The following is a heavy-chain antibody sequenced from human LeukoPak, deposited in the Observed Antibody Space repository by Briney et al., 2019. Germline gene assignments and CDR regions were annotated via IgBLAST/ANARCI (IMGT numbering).Heavy chain of an antibody. CDR1: GYTFTGYY. J-gene: IGHJ6*02. D-gene: IGHD2-8*01. CDR3: ARDRSMYRRIIPNYYYYYGMDV. Sequence: ASVKVSCKASGYTFTGYYMHWVRQVPGQGLEWMGWINPNSGSTSYAQKFQGRVTMTRDTSTSTVYMELSSLRSEDTAVYYCARDRSMYRRIIPNYYYYYGMDVWGQGTTVTVSS. CDR2: INPNSGST. V-gene: IGHV1-46*01.